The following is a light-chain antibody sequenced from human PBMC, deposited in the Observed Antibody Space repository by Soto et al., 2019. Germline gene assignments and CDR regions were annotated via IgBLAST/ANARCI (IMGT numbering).Light chain of an antibody. CDR3: QQYGSSPLWT. Sequence: EIVLTQSPGTLSLSPGERATLSCRASQSVSSSYLAWYQQKPGQAPRLLIYGASSRATGIPDRFSGSRSGTDFTLTISRLEPEDFAVYYCQQYGSSPLWTFGQGTKVDIK. V-gene: IGKV3-20*01. J-gene: IGKJ1*01. CDR2: GAS. CDR1: QSVSSSY.